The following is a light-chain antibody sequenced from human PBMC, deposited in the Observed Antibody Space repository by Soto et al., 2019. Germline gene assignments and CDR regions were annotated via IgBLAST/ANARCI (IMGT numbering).Light chain of an antibody. V-gene: IGKV3-20*01. J-gene: IGKJ3*01. Sequence: EIVLTQSPNTLSLSPGERATLSCRASQSVSSGYLAWYQQKPGQAPRLLIYGASSRATGIPDRFSGGGSGTDFTLSISRLEPEDFAVYYCQQYGSSYTFGPGTKVDIK. CDR1: QSVSSGY. CDR3: QQYGSSYT. CDR2: GAS.